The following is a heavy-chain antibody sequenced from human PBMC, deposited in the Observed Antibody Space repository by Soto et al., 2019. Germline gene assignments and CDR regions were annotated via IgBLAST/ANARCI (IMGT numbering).Heavy chain of an antibody. CDR2: IIPIFGTA. Sequence: QVQLVQSGAEVKKPGSSVKVSCKASGGTFSSYAISWVRQAPGQGLEWMGGIIPIFGTANYAQKFQGRVTITADESTSTAYMELSSLRSEDTAVYYCARVTHLIAAADYYYYYGMDVWGQGTTVTVSS. CDR3: ARVTHLIAAADYYYYYGMDV. V-gene: IGHV1-69*12. J-gene: IGHJ6*02. D-gene: IGHD6-13*01. CDR1: GGTFSSYA.